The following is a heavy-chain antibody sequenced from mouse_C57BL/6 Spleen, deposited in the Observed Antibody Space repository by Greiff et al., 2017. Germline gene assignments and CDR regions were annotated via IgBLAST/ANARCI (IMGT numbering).Heavy chain of an antibody. J-gene: IGHJ2*01. CDR2: IRSKSNNYAT. V-gene: IGHV10-1*01. D-gene: IGHD2-4*01. Sequence: DVMLVESGGGLVQPKGSLKLSCAASGFSFNTYAMNWVRQAPGKGLEWVARIRSKSNNYATYYADSVKDRFTISRDDSESMLYLQMNNLKTEDTAMYYCVRHGDYDYDRGDYFDYWGQGTTLTVSS. CDR3: VRHGDYDYDRGDYFDY. CDR1: GFSFNTYA.